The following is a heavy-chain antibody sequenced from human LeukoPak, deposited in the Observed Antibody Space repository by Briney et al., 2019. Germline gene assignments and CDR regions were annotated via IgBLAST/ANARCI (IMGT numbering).Heavy chain of an antibody. CDR3: ARDDGYNDFRY. CDR1: GGSISSSSYY. J-gene: IGHJ4*02. CDR2: IYYSGST. D-gene: IGHD5-24*01. Sequence: PSETLSLTCTVSGGSISSSSYYWGWIRQPPGKGLEWIGSIYYSGSTYYNPSLKSRVTISVDTSKNQFSLKLSSVTAADTAVYYCARDDGYNDFRYWGQGTLVTVSS. V-gene: IGHV4-39*02.